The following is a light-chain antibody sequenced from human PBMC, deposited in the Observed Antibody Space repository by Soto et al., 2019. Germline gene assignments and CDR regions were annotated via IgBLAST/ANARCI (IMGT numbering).Light chain of an antibody. CDR2: WAS. Sequence: DIVMTQSPDSLAVSLGERATINCKSSQSILYSSNNKNYLAWYQQKPGQPPKLLIYWASTRESGVPDRFSGSGSGADFDLNISSLQAEDVAVYYCQQYYSPWTFGQGTKVEIK. J-gene: IGKJ1*01. CDR1: QSILYSSNNKNY. CDR3: QQYYSPWT. V-gene: IGKV4-1*01.